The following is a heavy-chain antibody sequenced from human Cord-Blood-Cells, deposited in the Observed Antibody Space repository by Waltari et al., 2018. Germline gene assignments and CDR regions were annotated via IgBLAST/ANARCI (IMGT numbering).Heavy chain of an antibody. CDR3: ARLWLRYFDY. CDR2: IYHSGST. D-gene: IGHD5-12*01. J-gene: IGHJ4*02. V-gene: IGHV4-38-2*01. Sequence: HVQLQESGPGLVKPSETLSPPCAVSGYSITSAYYRGWIRRPPGTGLEWIGSIYHSGSTYYNPSLKSRVTISVDTSKNQFSLKLSSVTAADTAVYYCARLWLRYFDYWGQGTLVTVSS. CDR1: GYSITSAYY.